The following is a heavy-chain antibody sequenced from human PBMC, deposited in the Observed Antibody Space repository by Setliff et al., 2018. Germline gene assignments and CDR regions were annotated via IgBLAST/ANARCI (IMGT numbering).Heavy chain of an antibody. CDR2: INQSGNT. CDR1: GGSFSDYY. V-gene: IGHV4-34*01. Sequence: SETLSLTCTVYGGSFSDYYWGWIRQSPGKRPEWIAEINQSGNTNYNPSLNSRVSVSVDTPTNQFSLKLFSVTAADTAVYYCRFWSSYYKNDYWAQGTLVTVS. J-gene: IGHJ4*02. CDR3: RFWSSYYKNDY. D-gene: IGHD3-3*01.